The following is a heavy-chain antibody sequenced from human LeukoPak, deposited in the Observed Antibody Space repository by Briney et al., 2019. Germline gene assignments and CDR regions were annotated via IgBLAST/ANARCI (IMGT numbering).Heavy chain of an antibody. Sequence: GSVRLSCAASGFTFSSYAMHWVRQAPGKGLEWVAVISYDGSNKYYADSVKGRFTISRDNSKNTLYLQMNSLRAEDAAVYYCARDRCGGDCSPLTYYYYGMDVWGQGTTVTVSS. CDR2: ISYDGSNK. D-gene: IGHD2-21*02. CDR1: GFTFSSYA. J-gene: IGHJ6*02. V-gene: IGHV3-30*04. CDR3: ARDRCGGDCSPLTYYYYGMDV.